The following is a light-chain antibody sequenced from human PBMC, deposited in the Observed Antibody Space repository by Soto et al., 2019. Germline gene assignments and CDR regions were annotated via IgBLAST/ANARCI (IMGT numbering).Light chain of an antibody. CDR1: QSVGTN. V-gene: IGKV3-15*01. J-gene: IGKJ2*01. CDR3: QQYFSWPPYT. CDR2: GAS. Sequence: EVGMSQSPATLSVSPGERATLSCRASQSVGTNLVWYQHKPGQAPRPLIYGASIRATDIPPRFSGSGSGTEFTLTISSLQSEDSAVYFCQQYFSWPPYTFGQRAMVDIK.